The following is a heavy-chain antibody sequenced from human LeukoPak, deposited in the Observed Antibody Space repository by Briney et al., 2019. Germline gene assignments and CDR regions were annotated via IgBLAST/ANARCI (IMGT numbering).Heavy chain of an antibody. J-gene: IGHJ5*02. CDR3: ARVRGSHVGDFWSGPTYNWFDP. V-gene: IGHV1-18*01. CDR2: ISAYNGNT. CDR1: GYTFTSYG. D-gene: IGHD3-3*01. Sequence: ASVKVSCKASGYTFTSYGISWVRQAPGQGLEWMGWISAYNGNTNYAQKLQGRVTMTTDTSTSTAYMELRSLRSDDTAVYYCARVRGSHVGDFWSGPTYNWFDPWGQGTLVTVSS.